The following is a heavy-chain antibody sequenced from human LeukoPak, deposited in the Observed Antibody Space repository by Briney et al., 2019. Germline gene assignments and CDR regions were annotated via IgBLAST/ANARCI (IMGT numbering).Heavy chain of an antibody. V-gene: IGHV3-7*01. CDR2: IKQDGSEK. CDR3: ARDLLGSSKDY. CDR1: GFTFSSYW. D-gene: IGHD6-6*01. J-gene: IGHJ4*02. Sequence: PGGSLRLSCAASGFTFSSYWMSWVRQAPGKGLEWVADIKQDGSEKYYVDSVKGRFTISRDNAKNSLYLQMNSLRAEDTAVYYCARDLLGSSKDYWGQGTLVTVSS.